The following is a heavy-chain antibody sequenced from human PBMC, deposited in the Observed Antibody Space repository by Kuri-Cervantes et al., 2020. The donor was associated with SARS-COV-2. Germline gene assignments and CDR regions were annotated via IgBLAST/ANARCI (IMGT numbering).Heavy chain of an antibody. D-gene: IGHD3-3*01. CDR2: IYSGGST. J-gene: IGHJ6*03. CDR3: ARDRRITIFGVVNYYYMDV. V-gene: IGHV3-66*02. Sequence: ETLSLTCAASGFTVSSNYMSWVRQAPGKGLEWVSVIYSGGSTYYADSVKGRFTISRDNSKNTLYLQMNSLRAEDTAVYYCARDRRITIFGVVNYYYMDVWGKGTTVTVSS. CDR1: GFTVSSNY.